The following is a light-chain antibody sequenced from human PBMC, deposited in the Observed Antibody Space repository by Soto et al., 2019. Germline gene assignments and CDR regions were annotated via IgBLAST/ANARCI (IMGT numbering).Light chain of an antibody. CDR1: QSVSSSY. J-gene: IGKJ1*01. Sequence: EIVLTQSPGTLSLSPGERATRSCRASQSVSSSYLAWYQQKPGQAPRLLIYGASSRATGIPDRFSGSGSGTDFTLTISRLEPEDFAVYYCQQYGSSPPWTFGQGTKVDIK. CDR3: QQYGSSPPWT. CDR2: GAS. V-gene: IGKV3-20*01.